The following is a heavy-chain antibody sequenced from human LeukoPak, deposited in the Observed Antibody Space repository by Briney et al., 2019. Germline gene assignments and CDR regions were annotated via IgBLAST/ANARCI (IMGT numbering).Heavy chain of an antibody. CDR2: INHSGST. CDR1: GGSFSGYY. V-gene: IGHV4-34*01. J-gene: IGHJ4*02. Sequence: KPSETLSLTCAVYGGSFSGYYWSWIRQPPGKGLEWIGEINHSGSTNYNPSLKSRVTISVDTSKNQFSLKLSSVTAADTAVYYCARRPRLRYFDWTTYYFDYWGQGTLVTVSS. CDR3: ARRPRLRYFDWTTYYFDY. D-gene: IGHD3-9*01.